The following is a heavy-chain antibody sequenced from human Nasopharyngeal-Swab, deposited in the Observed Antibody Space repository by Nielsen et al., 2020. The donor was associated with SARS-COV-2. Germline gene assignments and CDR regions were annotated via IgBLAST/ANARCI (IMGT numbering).Heavy chain of an antibody. V-gene: IGHV1-46*01. CDR2: INPGGGSA. CDR1: GCTFTRNY. CDR3: ARGGDPREVVAATDCFDP. J-gene: IGHJ5*02. D-gene: IGHD2-15*01. Sequence: SVKVSCKASGCTFTRNYIHWGRQAPGQGLEWMGIINPGGGSARYSQNFQGRVTMTRDTSTSTVYMELSSLRSEDTAVYYCARGGDPREVVAATDCFDPWGQGTLVTVSS.